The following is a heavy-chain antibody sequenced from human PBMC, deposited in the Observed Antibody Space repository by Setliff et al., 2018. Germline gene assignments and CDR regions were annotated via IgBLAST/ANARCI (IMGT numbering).Heavy chain of an antibody. CDR1: GGSISSYYW. D-gene: IGHD1-26*01. CDR3: AHKSGSYSSMDY. Sequence: TLSLTCTVSGGSISSYYWSWIRQPPGKALEWLALIYWNDDKRYSPSLKSRLTITKDTSKNQVVLTMTNMDPVDTATYYCAHKSGSYSSMDYWGQGTLVTVSS. V-gene: IGHV2-5*01. CDR2: IYWNDDK. J-gene: IGHJ4*02.